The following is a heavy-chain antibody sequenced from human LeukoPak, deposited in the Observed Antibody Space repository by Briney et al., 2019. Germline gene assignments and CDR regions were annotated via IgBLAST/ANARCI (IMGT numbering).Heavy chain of an antibody. CDR2: IYYSGST. J-gene: IGHJ3*02. CDR1: GGSISSYY. V-gene: IGHV4-59*01. D-gene: IGHD1-26*01. CDR3: ARELVGTYAFDI. Sequence: PSETLSLTCTVSGGSISSYYWSWIRQPPGKGLEWIGYIYYSGSTNYNPSLKSRVTISVDTSKNQFSLKLSSVTAADTAVYYCARELVGTYAFDIRGQGTMVTVSS.